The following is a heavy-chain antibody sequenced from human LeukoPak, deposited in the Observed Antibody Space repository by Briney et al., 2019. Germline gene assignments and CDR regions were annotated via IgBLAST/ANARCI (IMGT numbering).Heavy chain of an antibody. Sequence: GGSLRLSCAASGFKFGSFSMNWVRQAPGKGLEWLSYITSDSSSTYYSDSVKGRFTISRDNAKNSLYLQMNSLRAEDTAVYYCARVIGSYGDSAYWGQGTLVTVSS. D-gene: IGHD4-17*01. CDR3: ARVIGSYGDSAY. CDR2: ITSDSSST. J-gene: IGHJ4*02. CDR1: GFKFGSFS. V-gene: IGHV3-48*04.